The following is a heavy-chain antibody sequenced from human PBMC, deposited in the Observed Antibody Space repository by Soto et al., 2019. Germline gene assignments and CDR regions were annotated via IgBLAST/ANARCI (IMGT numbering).Heavy chain of an antibody. V-gene: IGHV3-23*01. Sequence: PAGSLRLSCAASGFTFSSYARSWGRQAPGKGLEWVSAISGSGGSTYYADSVKGRFTISRDNSKNTLYLQMNSLRAEDTAVYYCAKLWWSIWDYFDYWGQGTLVTVSS. J-gene: IGHJ4*02. CDR3: AKLWWSIWDYFDY. CDR2: ISGSGGST. CDR1: GFTFSSYA. D-gene: IGHD2-21*01.